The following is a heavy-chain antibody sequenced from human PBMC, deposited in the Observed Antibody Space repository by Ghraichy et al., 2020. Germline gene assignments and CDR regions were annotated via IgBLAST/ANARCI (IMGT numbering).Heavy chain of an antibody. CDR2: INPNSGGT. J-gene: IGHJ4*02. D-gene: IGHD6-6*01. CDR3: ARGSYSSSGVIDY. V-gene: IGHV1-2*02. CDR1: GYTFTGYY. Sequence: ASVKVSCKASGYTFTGYYMHWVRQAPGQGLEWMGWINPNSGGTNYAQKFQGRVTMTRDTSISTAYMELSRLRSDDTAVYYCARGSYSSSGVIDYWGQGTLVTVSS.